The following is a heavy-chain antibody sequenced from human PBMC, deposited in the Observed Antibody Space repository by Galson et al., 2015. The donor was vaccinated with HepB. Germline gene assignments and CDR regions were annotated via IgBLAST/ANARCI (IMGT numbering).Heavy chain of an antibody. J-gene: IGHJ4*02. D-gene: IGHD6-13*01. Sequence: SLRLSCAASGFTFTNAWMVWVRQAPGKGLEWVGRIRSKTDGGTTDSAGPVKGRFTISRDDSKNTLYLQMKSLQTEDTSVYYSSTDPRDQQLFWGQGTLVTVSS. CDR2: IRSKTDGGTT. CDR1: GFTFTNAW. V-gene: IGHV3-15*01. CDR3: STDPRDQQLF.